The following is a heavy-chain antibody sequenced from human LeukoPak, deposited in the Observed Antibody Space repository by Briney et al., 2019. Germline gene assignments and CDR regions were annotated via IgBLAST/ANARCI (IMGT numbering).Heavy chain of an antibody. D-gene: IGHD1-1*01. CDR1: GGSISSYY. V-gene: IGHV4-59*08. Sequence: SETLSLTCTVSGGSISSYYWSWIRQPPGKGLEWIGYIYYSGSTNCNPSLKSRVTISVDTSKNQFSLKLSSVTAADTAVYYCARQRQVFSSFDIWGQGTMVTVSS. J-gene: IGHJ3*02. CDR3: ARQRQVFSSFDI. CDR2: IYYSGST.